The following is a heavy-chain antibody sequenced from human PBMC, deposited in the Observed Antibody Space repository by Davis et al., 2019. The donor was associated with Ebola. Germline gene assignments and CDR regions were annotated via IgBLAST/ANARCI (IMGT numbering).Heavy chain of an antibody. Sequence: PSETLSLTCAVYGGSFSGYYWSWIRQPPGKGLEWIGEINHSGSTNYNPSLKSRVTISVDTSKNQFSLKLSSVTAADTAVYYCAKYYDRSGYFDYWGQGTLVTVSS. CDR1: GGSFSGYY. D-gene: IGHD3-22*01. CDR3: AKYYDRSGYFDY. J-gene: IGHJ4*02. V-gene: IGHV4-34*01. CDR2: INHSGST.